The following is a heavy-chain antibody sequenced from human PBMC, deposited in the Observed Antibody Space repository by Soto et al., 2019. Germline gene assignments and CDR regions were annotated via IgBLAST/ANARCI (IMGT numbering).Heavy chain of an antibody. CDR3: AREVASYDRSGFFDS. V-gene: IGHV3-30-3*01. D-gene: IGHD3-22*01. CDR2: ISYDGNNK. CDR1: GFIFSNSA. Sequence: GGSLRLSCAGSGFIFSNSAFHWVRQAPGKGLEWVALISYDGNNKYYADSVKGRFTISRDNSKNTLYLQMHSLRADDTAVYYCAREVASYDRSGFFDSWGQGAMVTVSS. J-gene: IGHJ4*02.